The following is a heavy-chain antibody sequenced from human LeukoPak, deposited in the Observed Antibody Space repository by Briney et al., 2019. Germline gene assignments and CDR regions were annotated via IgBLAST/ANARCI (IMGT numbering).Heavy chain of an antibody. CDR2: IYTSGST. CDR1: GVSISNYY. D-gene: IGHD1-26*01. CDR3: ARDRGSYPYSYYLDV. V-gene: IGHV4-4*07. J-gene: IGHJ6*03. Sequence: SETLSLTCTVSGVSISNYYWSWIRQPAGKGLEWIGRIYTSGSTNYNPSLKSRVTMSVDTSKNQFSLKLSSVTAADTAVYYCARDRGSYPYSYYLDVWGKGTTVTVSS.